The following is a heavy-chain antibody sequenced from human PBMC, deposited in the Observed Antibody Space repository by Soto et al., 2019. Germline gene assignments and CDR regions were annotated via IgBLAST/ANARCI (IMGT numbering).Heavy chain of an antibody. CDR3: AKEQLLYYYYGMDV. Sequence: GSLRLSCAASGFPFSSYAMSWVRQAPGKGLEWVSAISGSGGSTDYADSVKGRFTISRDNSKNTLYLQMNSLRAEDTAVYYCAKEQLLYYYYGMDVWGQGTTVTVSS. CDR2: ISGSGGST. J-gene: IGHJ6*02. D-gene: IGHD6-6*01. CDR1: GFPFSSYA. V-gene: IGHV3-23*01.